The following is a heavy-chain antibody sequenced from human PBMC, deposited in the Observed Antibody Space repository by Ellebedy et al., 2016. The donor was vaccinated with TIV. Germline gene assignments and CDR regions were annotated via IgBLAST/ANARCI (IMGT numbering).Heavy chain of an antibody. J-gene: IGHJ4*02. CDR1: GFTFSSHW. D-gene: IGHD1-26*01. CDR2: INSDGSST. CDR3: VKGDRLIRGLVHFDS. Sequence: GGSLRLXXAASGFTFSSHWMHWVRQAPGKGLVWVSRINSDGSSTNYADSVKGRFTISRDNAKNALYLQMTSLRPDDTAMYYCVKGDRLIRGLVHFDSWGQGTRVTVSS. V-gene: IGHV3-74*01.